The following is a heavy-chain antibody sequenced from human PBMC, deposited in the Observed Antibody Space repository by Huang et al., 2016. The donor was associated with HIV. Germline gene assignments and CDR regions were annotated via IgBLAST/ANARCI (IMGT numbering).Heavy chain of an antibody. D-gene: IGHD6-6*01. CDR3: ARDWSFGSSTSPAD. Sequence: QVQLVQSGAEVKNPGASVRVSCKASGYTFTDSNIHWVRQAPGQGIEGMGWINPKRGGTIYAQRVQGRITMTRDTTISTVHMDLRRIQSDDTAVYFCARDWSFGSSTSPADWGQGTLVTVSS. J-gene: IGHJ4*02. CDR1: GYTFTDSN. V-gene: IGHV1-2*02. CDR2: INPKRGGT.